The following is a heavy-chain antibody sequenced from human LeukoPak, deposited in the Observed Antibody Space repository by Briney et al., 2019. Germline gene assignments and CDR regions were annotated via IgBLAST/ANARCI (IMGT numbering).Heavy chain of an antibody. Sequence: LTGGSLRLSCAASGFTFSNYGMNWVRQAPGKGLEWVAVIWSDGRNKYYADSVKGRFTISRDNSKNTLYLQMNSLRADDTAVYYRAKNGVYCDVHCPADYWGQGTLVTVSS. J-gene: IGHJ4*02. CDR3: AKNGVYCDVHCPADY. D-gene: IGHD2-21*02. CDR1: GFTFSNYG. CDR2: IWSDGRNK. V-gene: IGHV3-33*06.